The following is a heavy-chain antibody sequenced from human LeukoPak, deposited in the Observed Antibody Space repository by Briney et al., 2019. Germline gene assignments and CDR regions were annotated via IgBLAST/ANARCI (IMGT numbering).Heavy chain of an antibody. D-gene: IGHD3-22*01. CDR3: ARAKGYSRRAFDI. Sequence: GGSLRLSCAGSGFTFSSYWMHWVRQAPGKGLVWVSRINSDGSSTSYADSVKGRFTISRDNAKNTLYLQMNSLRAEDTAVYYCARAKGYSRRAFDIWGQGTMVTVSS. V-gene: IGHV3-74*01. J-gene: IGHJ3*02. CDR1: GFTFSSYW. CDR2: INSDGSST.